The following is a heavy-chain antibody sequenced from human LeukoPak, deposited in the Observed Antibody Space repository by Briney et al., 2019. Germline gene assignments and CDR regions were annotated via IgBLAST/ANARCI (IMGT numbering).Heavy chain of an antibody. CDR3: ARARYYLDSSGYPCDY. Sequence: GASVKVSCKASGYTFTSYAIHWVRQAPGQRLEWMGWINAGNGNTKYSQRFQGRVSITRDRSASTAYMELSSLRSEDTAVYYCARARYYLDSSGYPCDYWGQGTLVTVSS. CDR2: INAGNGNT. V-gene: IGHV1-3*01. CDR1: GYTFTSYA. J-gene: IGHJ4*02. D-gene: IGHD3-22*01.